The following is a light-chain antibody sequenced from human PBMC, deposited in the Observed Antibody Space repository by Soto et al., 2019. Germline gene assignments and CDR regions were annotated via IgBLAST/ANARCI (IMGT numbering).Light chain of an antibody. CDR1: QSVSSN. Sequence: EIVMTQSPATLSVSPGERASLSCRASQSVSSNVAWYQQRPGQAPRLLIYGASTRATGIPARFSGSGSGTEFTLTINSLQSGDFAVYYCQQYNKWPPLTFGGGTKVEIK. CDR3: QQYNKWPPLT. J-gene: IGKJ4*01. CDR2: GAS. V-gene: IGKV3-15*01.